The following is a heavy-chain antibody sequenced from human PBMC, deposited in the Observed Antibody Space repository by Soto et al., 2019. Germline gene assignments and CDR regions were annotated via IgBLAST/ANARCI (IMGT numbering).Heavy chain of an antibody. D-gene: IGHD3-16*01. CDR2: ISNDGSSE. CDR3: ANQERGSYFAY. Sequence: QVQLVESGGSVVQPGRSLRLSCAASGFTFNKYGMHWVRQAPGKGLEWVGAISNDGSSEYYADSVLGRFTISRDNPKNTLHLQMTSLKCEDTAVYSCANQERGSYFAYWGQGTLVTVSS. J-gene: IGHJ4*02. V-gene: IGHV3-30*18. CDR1: GFTFNKYG.